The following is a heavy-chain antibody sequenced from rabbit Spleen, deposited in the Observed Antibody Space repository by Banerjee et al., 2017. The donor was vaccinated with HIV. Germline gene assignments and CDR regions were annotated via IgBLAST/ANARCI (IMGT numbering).Heavy chain of an antibody. CDR2: IYTGNGKT. CDR1: GFSFSSGYD. J-gene: IGHJ4*01. Sequence: QEQLVESGGGLVKPGASPTLTCTASGFSFSSGYDMCWVRQAPGKGLEWIGCIYTGNGKTYYASWAKGRFTISKSSSTTVTLQMTSLTAADTATYFCARDKELAIWGYEFDLWGPGTLVTVS. V-gene: IGHV1S45*01. D-gene: IGHD3-1*01. CDR3: ARDKELAIWGYEFDL.